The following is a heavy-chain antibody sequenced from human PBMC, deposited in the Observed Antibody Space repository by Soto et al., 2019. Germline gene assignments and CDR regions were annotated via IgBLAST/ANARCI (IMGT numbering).Heavy chain of an antibody. CDR3: ASAKLILSTEYYYSYYAMDA. J-gene: IGHJ6*02. Sequence: SETRSLTCTVSGGSISSYYWSWIRQPPGKGLEWIGYIYYSGSTNYHPSLKSRVTISVDTSKNQFSLKLSSVSAAATDVFYCASAKLILSTEYYYSYYAMDAWGPGPTVTV. CDR1: GGSISSYY. V-gene: IGHV4-59*12. D-gene: IGHD2-15*01. CDR2: IYYSGST.